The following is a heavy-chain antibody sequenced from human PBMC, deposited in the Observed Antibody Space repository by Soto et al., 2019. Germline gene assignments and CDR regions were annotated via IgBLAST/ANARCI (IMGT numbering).Heavy chain of an antibody. CDR2: ISYDGSNK. CDR3: AKSDLHRNRVTTWDYYYMDV. D-gene: IGHD4-17*01. Sequence: QVQLVESGGGVVQPGRSLRISCAASGFTFSSYGMHWVRQAPGKGLEWVAVISYDGSNKYYADSVKGRFTISRDNSKNTLYLQMNSLRAEDTAVYYCAKSDLHRNRVTTWDYYYMDVWGKGTTVTVSS. CDR1: GFTFSSYG. V-gene: IGHV3-30*18. J-gene: IGHJ6*03.